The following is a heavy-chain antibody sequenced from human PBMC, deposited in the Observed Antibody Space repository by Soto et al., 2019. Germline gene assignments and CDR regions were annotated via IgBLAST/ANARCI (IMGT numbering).Heavy chain of an antibody. CDR3: IQSRCGGDCLQSYASYYYYGMDV. V-gene: IGHV2-5*02. CDR1: AFSLSTGGVG. J-gene: IGHJ6*02. Sequence: QITLKESGPTLVKPTQTLTLTCTFSAFSLSTGGVGVGWIRQPPGKALEWLALIYWDDDKRYSPSLRSRLTITKDPSKNQVVLTKTNMDPVDTATYYCIQSRCGGDCLQSYASYYYYGMDVWGQRTTVTVSS. CDR2: IYWDDDK. D-gene: IGHD2-21*02.